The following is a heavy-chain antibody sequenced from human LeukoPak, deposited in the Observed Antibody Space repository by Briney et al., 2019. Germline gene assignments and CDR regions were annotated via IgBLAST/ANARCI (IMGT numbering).Heavy chain of an antibody. CDR2: INHSGST. D-gene: IGHD3-3*01. CDR1: GGSFSGYY. CDR3: ARGQGYYDFWSGYYPLDY. V-gene: IGHV4-34*01. J-gene: IGHJ4*02. Sequence: SEILSLTCAVYGGSFSGYYWSWIRQPPGKGLEWIGEINHSGSTNYNPSLKSRVTISVDTSKNQFSLKLSSVTAADTAVYYCARGQGYYDFWSGYYPLDYWGQGTLVTVSS.